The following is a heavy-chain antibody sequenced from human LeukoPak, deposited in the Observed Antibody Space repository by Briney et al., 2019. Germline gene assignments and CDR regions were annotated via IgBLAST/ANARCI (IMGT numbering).Heavy chain of an antibody. CDR2: ISPSGGIT. V-gene: IGHV3-23*01. CDR3: AKDDAWGRYKD. J-gene: IGHJ1*01. Sequence: GGSLRLSCTTSGFTFTDYWMTAVRQAPGKGLEWVSGISPSGGITYYTDSVKGRFTISRDNSKNTVSLQMNSLRGDDMAVYYCAKDDAWGRYKDWGQGTLVTVSS. D-gene: IGHD3-16*01. CDR1: GFTFTDYW.